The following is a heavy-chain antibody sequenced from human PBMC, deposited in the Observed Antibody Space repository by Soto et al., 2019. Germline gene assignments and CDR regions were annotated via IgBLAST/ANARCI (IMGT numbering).Heavy chain of an antibody. CDR2: INHSGST. Sequence: LSLTCAVYGGSFSGYYWSWIRQPPGKGLEWIGEINHSGSTNYNPSLKSRVTISVDTSKNQFSLKLSSVTAADTAVYYCARRLSYYYGSGSYYVQYFQHWGQGTLVTVSS. J-gene: IGHJ1*01. D-gene: IGHD3-10*01. CDR1: GGSFSGYY. CDR3: ARRLSYYYGSGSYYVQYFQH. V-gene: IGHV4-34*01.